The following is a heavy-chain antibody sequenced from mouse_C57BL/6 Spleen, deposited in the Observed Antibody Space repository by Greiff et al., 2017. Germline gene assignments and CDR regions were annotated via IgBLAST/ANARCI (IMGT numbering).Heavy chain of an antibody. CDR1: GFNIKDYY. Sequence: EVQLQQPGAELVMPGASVKLSCTASGFNIKDYYMHWVKQRTEQGLEWIGRIDPEDGDTKYAPKFKGKATITADTSSNTAYLQLSSLTSVNTAVYYCARAFYYGSSYWCFDVWGTGTTVTVSS. CDR2: IDPEDGDT. J-gene: IGHJ1*03. V-gene: IGHV14-2*01. D-gene: IGHD1-1*01. CDR3: ARAFYYGSSYWCFDV.